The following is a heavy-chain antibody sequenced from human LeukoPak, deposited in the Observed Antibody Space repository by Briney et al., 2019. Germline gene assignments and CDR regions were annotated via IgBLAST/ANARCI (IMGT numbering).Heavy chain of an antibody. CDR2: INHSGST. D-gene: IGHD3-3*01. Sequence: PSETLSLTCAVYGGSFSGYYWSWIRQPPGKGLEWIGEINHSGSTNYNPSLKSRVTISVDTSKNQFSLKLSSVAAADTAVYYCARGASAIFGVVRDPFEPWGQGTLVTVSS. J-gene: IGHJ5*02. CDR3: ARGASAIFGVVRDPFEP. V-gene: IGHV4-34*01. CDR1: GGSFSGYY.